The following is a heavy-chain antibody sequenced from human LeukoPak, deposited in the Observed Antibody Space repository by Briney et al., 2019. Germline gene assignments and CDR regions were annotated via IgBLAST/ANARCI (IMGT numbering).Heavy chain of an antibody. CDR2: IYYSGST. CDR3: ARHPAAAAPGY. Sequence: PSETLSLTCTVSGGSISSYYWSWIRQPPGKGLEWIGYIYYSGSTNYNPSLKSRVTISVDMSKNQFSLKLSSVTAADTAVYYCARHPAAAAPGYWGQGTLVTVSS. CDR1: GGSISSYY. D-gene: IGHD6-13*01. V-gene: IGHV4-59*08. J-gene: IGHJ4*02.